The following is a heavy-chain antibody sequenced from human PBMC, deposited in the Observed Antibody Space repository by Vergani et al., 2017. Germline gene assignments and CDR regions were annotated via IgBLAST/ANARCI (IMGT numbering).Heavy chain of an antibody. CDR2: IYYSGST. V-gene: IGHV4-34*11. J-gene: IGHJ6*02. CDR1: GGSFSGYY. CDR3: ARTEFSGYYYGMDV. Sequence: QVQLQQWGAGLLKPSETLSLTCAVYGGSFSGYYWSWIRQPPGKGLEWIGYIYYSGSTNYNPSLKSRVTISVDTSKNQFSLKLSSVTAADTAVYYCARTEFSGYYYGMDVWGQGP. D-gene: IGHD3-16*02.